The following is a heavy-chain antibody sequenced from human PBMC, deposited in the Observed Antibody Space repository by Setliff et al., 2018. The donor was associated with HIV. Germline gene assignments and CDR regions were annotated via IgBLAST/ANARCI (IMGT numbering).Heavy chain of an antibody. CDR2: INHSGST. J-gene: IGHJ4*02. Sequence: SETLSLTCAVYGGSFSGYYWSWIRQPPGKGLEWIGEINHSGSTNYNPSLKSRVTISVDTSKNQFSLKLSSVTAADTAVYYCTRDITAGFFLERASEYWGQGTLVTVSS. CDR1: GGSFSGYY. V-gene: IGHV4-34*01. D-gene: IGHD3-3*01. CDR3: TRDITAGFFLERASEY.